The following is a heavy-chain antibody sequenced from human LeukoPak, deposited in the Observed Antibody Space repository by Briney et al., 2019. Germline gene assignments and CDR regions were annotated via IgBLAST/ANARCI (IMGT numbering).Heavy chain of an antibody. D-gene: IGHD6-19*01. CDR3: AKDVKSGSGWYFDY. J-gene: IGHJ4*02. Sequence: GGSLRLSCAASGFTFSSYDMSWVRQAPGKGLEWASGISGSGTSTYYAVSVKGRFTISRDNSKNTLYLKMNSLRADDTAVYYCAKDVKSGSGWYFDYWGQGTLVTVSS. CDR2: ISGSGTST. CDR1: GFTFSSYD. V-gene: IGHV3-23*01.